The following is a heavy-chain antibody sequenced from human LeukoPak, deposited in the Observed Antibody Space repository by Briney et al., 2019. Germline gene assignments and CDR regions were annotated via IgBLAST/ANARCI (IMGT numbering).Heavy chain of an antibody. D-gene: IGHD3-10*01. CDR3: AKDTPSEYYYGSGRLRIYYYYMDV. J-gene: IGHJ6*03. CDR1: GFTFSSYA. V-gene: IGHV3-23*01. Sequence: GGSLRLSCAASGFTFSSYAMSWVRQAPGKGLEWVSAISGSGGSTYYADSVKGRFTISRDNSKNTLYLQMNSLRAEDTAVYYCAKDTPSEYYYGSGRLRIYYYYMDVWGKGTTVTISS. CDR2: ISGSGGST.